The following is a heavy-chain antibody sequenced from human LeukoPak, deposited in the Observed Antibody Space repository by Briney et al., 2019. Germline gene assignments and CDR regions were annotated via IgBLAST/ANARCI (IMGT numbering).Heavy chain of an antibody. Sequence: PSETLSLTCAVSGGSISSSNWWSWVRQPPGKGLEWIGRIFHTGTTDYKTSLKGRVTISVDKSKSQFSLKLTSVTAADTAVYYCARVTGYVMEDYFDYWGQGTLVTVSS. CDR1: GGSISSSNW. D-gene: IGHD6-13*01. V-gene: IGHV4-4*02. CDR3: ARVTGYVMEDYFDY. CDR2: IFHTGTT. J-gene: IGHJ4*02.